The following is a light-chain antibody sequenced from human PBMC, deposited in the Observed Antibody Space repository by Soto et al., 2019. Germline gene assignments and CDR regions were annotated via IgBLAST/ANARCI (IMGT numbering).Light chain of an antibody. J-gene: IGLJ1*01. CDR3: TSYAGSIKFYV. Sequence: QSALTQPPSASGSPGQSVTISCTGTSSDVGGYNYVSWYQQLPGKAPKLMIYDASERPSGVPDRFSGSKSGNTTSLTVSGLEAEDEADYYCTSYAGSIKFYVFGNGTKLTVL. V-gene: IGLV2-8*01. CDR2: DAS. CDR1: SSDVGGYNY.